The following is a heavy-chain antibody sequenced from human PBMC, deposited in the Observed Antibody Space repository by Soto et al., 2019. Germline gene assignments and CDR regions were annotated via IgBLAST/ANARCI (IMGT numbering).Heavy chain of an antibody. CDR1: GGSISGSYYY. V-gene: IGHV4-39*01. J-gene: IGHJ6*02. CDR3: ARGVGNSYGSGDV. D-gene: IGHD3-10*01. Sequence: QLQLQESGPGLVKPSETLSLTCTVSGGSISGSYYYWGWIRQPPGKGLEWIGSIRYSGSTYYNPSLKSRVAISADTSKNQSSLNLSSVAAADSAVYYCARGVGNSYGSGDVWGPGTTVTVSS. CDR2: IRYSGST.